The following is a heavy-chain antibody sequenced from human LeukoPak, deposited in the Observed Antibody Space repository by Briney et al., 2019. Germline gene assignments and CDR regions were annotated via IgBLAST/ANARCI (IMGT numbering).Heavy chain of an antibody. CDR1: GGSISSYY. V-gene: IGHV4-59*08. J-gene: IGHJ3*02. CDR3: ASSEYYYDSSGPRGAYAFDI. CDR2: IYYSGST. Sequence: PSETLSLTCTVSGGSISSYYWSWIRQPPGKGLEWIGYIYYSGSTNYNPSLKSRVTISVDTSKNQFSLKLSSVTAADTAVYYCASSEYYYDSSGPRGAYAFDIWGQGTMVTVSS. D-gene: IGHD3-22*01.